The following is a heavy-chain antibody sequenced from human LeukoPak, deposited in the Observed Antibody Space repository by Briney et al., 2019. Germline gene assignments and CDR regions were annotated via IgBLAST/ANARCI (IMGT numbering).Heavy chain of an antibody. CDR1: GASISSGGYF. V-gene: IGHV4-61*02. D-gene: IGHD2-8*01. Sequence: SQTLSLTCTVSGASISSGGYFWSWIRQPAGKGVEWIGRIETSGSTNYNPSLKSRVTISVDPSKNQFSLKLRSVTAADTAVYYCARALCINGICEWFDPWGQGTLVTVSS. J-gene: IGHJ5*02. CDR3: ARALCINGICEWFDP. CDR2: IETSGST.